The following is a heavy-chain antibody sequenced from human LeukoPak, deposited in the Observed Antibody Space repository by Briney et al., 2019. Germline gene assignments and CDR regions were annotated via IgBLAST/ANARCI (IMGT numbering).Heavy chain of an antibody. V-gene: IGHV3-15*01. CDR2: IYRSSNGETT. Sequence: GGSLRLSCAASRITYSNVWMTWVRQAPGKGLEWVGRIYRSSNGETTDYGAPVKGRFTMSRDDSKNTLYLQMNSLKTEDTAVYYCTTYSSGSCAFWGQGTLVTVSS. CDR3: TTYSSGSCAF. J-gene: IGHJ4*02. CDR1: RITYSNVW. D-gene: IGHD6-19*01.